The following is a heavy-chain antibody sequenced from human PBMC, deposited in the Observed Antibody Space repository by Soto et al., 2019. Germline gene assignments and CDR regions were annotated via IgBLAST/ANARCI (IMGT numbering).Heavy chain of an antibody. CDR2: ITWNSRVL. V-gene: IGHV3-9*01. CDR1: GLNFDDFA. Sequence: EVQLVESGGRLVQPGRSLRLSCVGTGLNFDDFAMHWVRQAPGKGLEWVSGITWNSRVLAYADSVKGRFTISRDNARNSLYLQMDSLRDEDTALYYCAKGRYDFWSPYYFDSWGQGTLVTVSP. CDR3: AKGRYDFWSPYYFDS. D-gene: IGHD3-3*01. J-gene: IGHJ4*02.